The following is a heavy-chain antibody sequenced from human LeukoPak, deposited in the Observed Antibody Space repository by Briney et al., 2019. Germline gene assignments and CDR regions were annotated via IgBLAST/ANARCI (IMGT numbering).Heavy chain of an antibody. CDR1: GYSISSGYY. D-gene: IGHD2-2*01. Sequence: PSETLSLTCAVSGYSISSGYYWAWIRQPPGKGLEWIGSIYHSESTYYNASLKSRVTMSVDTSKNQFSLKLSSVTAADTAIYYCGRQWYCTSTSCHIDYWGQGTLVTVSS. CDR2: IYHSEST. J-gene: IGHJ4*02. CDR3: GRQWYCTSTSCHIDY. V-gene: IGHV4-38-2*01.